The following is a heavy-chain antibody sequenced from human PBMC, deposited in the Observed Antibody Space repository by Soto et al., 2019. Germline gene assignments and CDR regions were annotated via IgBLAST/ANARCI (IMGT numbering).Heavy chain of an antibody. Sequence: GGSLRLSCAASGFTFSSYAMSWVRQAPGKGLEWVSAISGSGGSTYYADSVKGRFTISRDNSKNTLYLQMNSLRAEDTAVYYCAKPHLPYDILTGFPYWGRGTLVTVSS. V-gene: IGHV3-23*01. D-gene: IGHD3-9*01. CDR2: ISGSGGST. CDR3: AKPHLPYDILTGFPY. J-gene: IGHJ4*02. CDR1: GFTFSSYA.